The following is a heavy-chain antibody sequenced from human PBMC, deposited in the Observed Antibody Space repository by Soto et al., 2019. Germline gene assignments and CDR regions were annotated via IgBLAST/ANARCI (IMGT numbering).Heavy chain of an antibody. V-gene: IGHV3-21*01. CDR1: GFTFSSYS. J-gene: IGHJ3*02. CDR2: ISSSSSYI. D-gene: IGHD6-13*01. Sequence: GGSLRLSCAASGFTFSSYSMNWVRQAPGKGLEWVSSISSSSSYIYYADSVKGRFTISRDNAKNSLYLQMNSLRAEDTAVYYFARYRAKKQLVPDAFDIWGQGTMVTVSS. CDR3: ARYRAKKQLVPDAFDI.